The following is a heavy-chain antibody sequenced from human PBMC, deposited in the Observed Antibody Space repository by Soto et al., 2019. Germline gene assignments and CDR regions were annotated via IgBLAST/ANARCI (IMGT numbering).Heavy chain of an antibody. V-gene: IGHV3-7*03. Sequence: GGSLRLSCAVSGFTLSSYWMSWVRQAPGKGLEWVANIKQDGSENYYVDSVRGRFTIPRDNAKNSLYLQMNSLRAEDTAVYYCVRDFEGSYGYGPFDYWGQGSLVPVSS. D-gene: IGHD5-18*01. J-gene: IGHJ4*02. CDR2: IKQDGSEN. CDR1: GFTLSSYW. CDR3: VRDFEGSYGYGPFDY.